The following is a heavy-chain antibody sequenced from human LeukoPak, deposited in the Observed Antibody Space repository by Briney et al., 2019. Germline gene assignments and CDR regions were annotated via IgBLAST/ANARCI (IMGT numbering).Heavy chain of an antibody. CDR3: AGRFSSSWAHAY. CDR2: IYSDGRT. D-gene: IGHD6-13*01. J-gene: IGHJ4*02. CDR1: GFTVTSNY. V-gene: IGHV3-53*01. Sequence: GVSLRLSCAASGFTVTSNYMSWVRQAPGKGLEWVSSIYSDGRTFYADSVKGRFTTSRDNSKNTLSLQFNSLRVEDTAVCYCAGRFSSSWAHAYWGQGTLVTVSS.